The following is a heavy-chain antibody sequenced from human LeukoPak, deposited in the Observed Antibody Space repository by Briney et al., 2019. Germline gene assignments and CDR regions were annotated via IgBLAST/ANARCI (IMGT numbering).Heavy chain of an antibody. CDR2: ISPDSRTI. Sequence: GGSLRLSCAASGLTFRDSYMSWIRQAPGKGLEWISYISPDSRTIYYAASVKGRFTISRDNAQNSLYLQVHSLRAEDTAVYYCARETWGQISAWGQGTLVTVSS. CDR1: GLTFRDSY. CDR3: ARETWGQISA. V-gene: IGHV3-11*04. J-gene: IGHJ5*02. D-gene: IGHD3-16*01.